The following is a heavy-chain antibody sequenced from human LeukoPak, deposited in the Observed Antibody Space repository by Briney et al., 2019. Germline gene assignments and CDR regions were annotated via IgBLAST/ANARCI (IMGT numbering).Heavy chain of an antibody. D-gene: IGHD1-26*01. CDR3: AKNPPPHHDSGSYGYFDY. V-gene: IGHV3-21*04. Sequence: TGGSLTLSCAASGFTFSSYSMNWVRQAPGKGLEWVSSISSSSSYIYYGDSVKGRSTLCRGNAKNSLYLQMNRLRAEDTAVYYCAKNPPPHHDSGSYGYFDYWGQGTLVTVSS. CDR1: GFTFSSYS. J-gene: IGHJ4*02. CDR2: ISSSSSYI.